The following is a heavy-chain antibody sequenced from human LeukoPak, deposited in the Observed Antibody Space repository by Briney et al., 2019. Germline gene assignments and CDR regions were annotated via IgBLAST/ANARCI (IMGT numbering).Heavy chain of an antibody. CDR3: ARDRSIEVTVVAAIWFDP. V-gene: IGHV1-69*06. J-gene: IGHJ5*02. CDR2: IIPIFGTA. CDR1: GGTFSSYA. D-gene: IGHD2-15*01. Sequence: SVKVSCKASGGTFSSYAISWVRQAPGQGLEWMGGIIPIFGTANYAQKFQCRVKITADKSTSTAYMELSSLRSEDTAVYYCARDRSIEVTVVAAIWFDPWGQGTLVTVSP.